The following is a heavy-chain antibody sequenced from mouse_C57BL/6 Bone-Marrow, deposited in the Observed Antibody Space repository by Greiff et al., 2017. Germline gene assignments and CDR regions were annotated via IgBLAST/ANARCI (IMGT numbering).Heavy chain of an antibody. V-gene: IGHV14-4*01. CDR2: IDPENGAT. CDR3: TTFPRSTTVVATGYFDY. J-gene: IGHJ2*01. Sequence: EVQLQQSGAELVRPGASVKLSCTASGFNIKDDYMHWVKQRPEQGLEWIGWIDPENGATEYASTFQGKATITADTSSNTASLQLSSLTSEDTAVYYCTTFPRSTTVVATGYFDYWGQGTTLTVSS. D-gene: IGHD1-1*01. CDR1: GFNIKDDY.